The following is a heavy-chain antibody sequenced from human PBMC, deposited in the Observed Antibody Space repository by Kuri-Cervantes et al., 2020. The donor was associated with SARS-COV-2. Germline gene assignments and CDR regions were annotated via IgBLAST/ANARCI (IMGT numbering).Heavy chain of an antibody. Sequence: SVKVSCKASGGTFSSYAISWVRQAPGQGLEWMGGIIPIFGTANYAQKFQGRVTITTNESTSTAYMELSSLRSEDTAVYYCATYSSSSWHFDYWGQGTLVTVSS. CDR1: GGTFSSYA. CDR3: ATYSSSSWHFDY. V-gene: IGHV1-69*05. CDR2: IIPIFGTA. J-gene: IGHJ4*02. D-gene: IGHD6-6*01.